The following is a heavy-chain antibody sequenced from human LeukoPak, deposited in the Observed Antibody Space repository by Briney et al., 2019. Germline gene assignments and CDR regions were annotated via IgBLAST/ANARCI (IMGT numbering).Heavy chain of an antibody. J-gene: IGHJ6*03. CDR3: ARDYYDSSGYYYYYYMDV. V-gene: IGHV3-48*01. CDR1: GFTFSSYS. D-gene: IGHD3-22*01. CDR2: ISSSSSTI. Sequence: GGSLRLSCAGSGFTFSSYSMNWVRQAPGKGLEWVSYISSSSSTIYYADSVKGRFTISRDNAKNSLYLQMNSLRAEDTAVYYCARDYYDSSGYYYYYYMDVWGKGTTVTVSS.